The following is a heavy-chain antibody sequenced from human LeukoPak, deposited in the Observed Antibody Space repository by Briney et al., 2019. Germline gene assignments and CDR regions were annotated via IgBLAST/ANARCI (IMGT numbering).Heavy chain of an antibody. D-gene: IGHD6-19*01. Sequence: ASVKVSCKASGYTFTGYYMHWVRQAPRQGLEWMGQINPNSGGTNYVQKFQGRVTMTRDTSFTTAYMELSGLRSDDTAVYYCARVRIGVAGNTFDMWGRGTMVTVS. CDR2: INPNSGGT. J-gene: IGHJ3*02. V-gene: IGHV1-2*06. CDR3: ARVRIGVAGNTFDM. CDR1: GYTFTGYY.